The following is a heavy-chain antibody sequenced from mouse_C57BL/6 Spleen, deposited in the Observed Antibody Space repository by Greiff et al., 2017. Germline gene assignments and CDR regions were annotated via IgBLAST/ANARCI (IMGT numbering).Heavy chain of an antibody. D-gene: IGHD2-4*01. V-gene: IGHV1-55*01. CDR2: IYPGSGST. CDR1: GYTFTSYW. Sequence: QVQLKQPGAELVKPGASVKMSCKASGYTFTSYWITWVKQRPGQGLEWIGDIYPGSGSTNYNEKFKSKATLTVDTSSSTAYMQLSSLTSEDSAVYYCARNDYDDGFAYWCQGTLVTVSA. CDR3: ARNDYDDGFAY. J-gene: IGHJ3*01.